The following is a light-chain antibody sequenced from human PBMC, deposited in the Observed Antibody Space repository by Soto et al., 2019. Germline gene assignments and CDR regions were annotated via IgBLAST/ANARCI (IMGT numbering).Light chain of an antibody. Sequence: QSALTQPASVSGSPGQSITISCSGATSDIGTYNYVSWYQHHPGKVPKVIIYEVSNRPSGVSYRFSGPKSGNTASLTISGLQAEDEADYYCSSYTSSATLVFGGGTKLTVL. CDR2: EVS. CDR1: TSDIGTYNY. J-gene: IGLJ3*02. CDR3: SSYTSSATLV. V-gene: IGLV2-14*01.